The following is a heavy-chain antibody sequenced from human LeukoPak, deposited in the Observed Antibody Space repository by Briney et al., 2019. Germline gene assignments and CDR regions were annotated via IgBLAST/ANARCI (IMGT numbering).Heavy chain of an antibody. CDR1: GYSISSGYY. V-gene: IGHV4-38-2*02. D-gene: IGHD3-10*01. CDR2: IYHSGST. CDR3: ASLGGITMVRGARIPN. J-gene: IGHJ4*02. Sequence: PSQTLSLTCTVSGYSISSGYYWGWIRQPPGKGLEWIGSIYHSGSTYYNPSLKSRVTISVDTSKNQFSLKLSSVTAADTAVYYCASLGGITMVRGARIPNWGQGTLVTVSS.